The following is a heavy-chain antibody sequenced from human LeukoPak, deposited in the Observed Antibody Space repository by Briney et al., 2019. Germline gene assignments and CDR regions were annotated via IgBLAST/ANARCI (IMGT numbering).Heavy chain of an antibody. Sequence: ASVKVSCKASGYTFTGYYMHWVRQAPGQGLEWMGWINPNSGGTNYAQKFQGRVTMTRDTSISTAYMELRSLRSDDTAVYYCARDHGESSGSSSWGQGTLVTVSS. CDR2: INPNSGGT. CDR3: ARDHGESSGSSS. V-gene: IGHV1-2*02. D-gene: IGHD3-22*01. J-gene: IGHJ4*02. CDR1: GYTFTGYY.